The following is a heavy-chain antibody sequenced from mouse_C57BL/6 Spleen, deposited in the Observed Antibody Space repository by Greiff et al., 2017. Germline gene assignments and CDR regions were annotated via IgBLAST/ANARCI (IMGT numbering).Heavy chain of an antibody. V-gene: IGHV3-6*01. CDR3: ARMGLYFDY. CDR1: GYSITSGYY. J-gene: IGHJ2*01. D-gene: IGHD2-3*01. Sequence: EVKLMESGPGLVKPSQSLSLTCSVTGYSITSGYYWNWIRQFPGNKLEWMGYISYDGSNNYNPSLKNRISITRDTSKNQFFLKLNSVTTEDTATYYCARMGLYFDYWGQGTTLTVSS. CDR2: ISYDGSN.